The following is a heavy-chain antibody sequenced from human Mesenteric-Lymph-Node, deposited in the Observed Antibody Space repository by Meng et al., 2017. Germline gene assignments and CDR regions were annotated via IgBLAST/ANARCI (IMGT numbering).Heavy chain of an antibody. CDR1: GGSGGGNGGA. D-gene: IGHD3-10*02. V-gene: IGHV6-1*01. Sequence: VAGALAGGSGGGNGGAWNWIRQSRSRGREWLGRADYRSKYYNDYALSVKSRITINPDTSKNQFSLQLNSVTPEDTAIYYCARDWGDVRGGFDFWGQGTLVTVSS. J-gene: IGHJ4*02. CDR3: ARDWGDVRGGFDF. CDR2: ADYRSKYYN.